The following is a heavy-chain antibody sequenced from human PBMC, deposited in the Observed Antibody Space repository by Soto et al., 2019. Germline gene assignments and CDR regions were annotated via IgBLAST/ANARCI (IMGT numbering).Heavy chain of an antibody. CDR3: ARASIAVAGEGGYYYYGMDV. Sequence: QVQLQQWGAGLLKPSETLSLTCAVYGGSFSGYYWSWIRQPPGKGLEWIGEINHSGSTNYNPSLKSRVTISVDTSKNQFSLKLSSVTAADTAVYYCARASIAVAGEGGYYYYGMDVWGQGTTVNVSS. D-gene: IGHD6-19*01. J-gene: IGHJ6*02. CDR1: GGSFSGYY. CDR2: INHSGST. V-gene: IGHV4-34*01.